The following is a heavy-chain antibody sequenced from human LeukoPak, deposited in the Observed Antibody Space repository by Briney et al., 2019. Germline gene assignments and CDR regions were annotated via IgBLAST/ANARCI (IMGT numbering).Heavy chain of an antibody. V-gene: IGHV1-8*01. J-gene: IGHJ3*02. CDR3: ATRVGAEEGVAFDI. D-gene: IGHD1-26*01. Sequence: ASVKVSCKASGYTFTSYDINCVRQATGQGLEWMGWMNPNSGNTGYAQKFQGRVTMTRNTSISTAYMELSSLRSEDTAVYYCATRVGAEEGVAFDIWGQGTMVTVSS. CDR2: MNPNSGNT. CDR1: GYTFTSYD.